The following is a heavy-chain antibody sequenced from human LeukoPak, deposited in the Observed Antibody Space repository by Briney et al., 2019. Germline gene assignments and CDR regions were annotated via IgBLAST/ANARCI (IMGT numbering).Heavy chain of an antibody. D-gene: IGHD5-18*01. V-gene: IGHV4-39*07. Sequence: KTSETLSLTCTVSGGSISSSSYYWGWIRQPPGKGLEWIGSIYYSGSTYYNPSLKSRVTISVDTSKNQFSLKLSSVTAADTAVYYCARSLGMQLWFCPWGQGTLVTVSS. CDR2: IYYSGST. J-gene: IGHJ5*02. CDR3: ARSLGMQLWFCP. CDR1: GGSISSSSYY.